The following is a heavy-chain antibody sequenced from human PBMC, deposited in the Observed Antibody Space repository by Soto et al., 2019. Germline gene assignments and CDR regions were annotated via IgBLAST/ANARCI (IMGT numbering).Heavy chain of an antibody. CDR2: IYSGGNP. V-gene: IGHV3-53*01. D-gene: IGHD2-21*01. CDR3: ARGPNSDC. Sequence: EERLVQSGGGVVQPGGSLRLSCAASGFSVGGNYMSWVRQAPGKGLELVSLIYSGGNPFYADSMKGRFTLSRDNSNNMLYLQMDSLRAEDTAVYYCARGPNSDCWGQGTLVIVSS. J-gene: IGHJ4*02. CDR1: GFSVGGNY.